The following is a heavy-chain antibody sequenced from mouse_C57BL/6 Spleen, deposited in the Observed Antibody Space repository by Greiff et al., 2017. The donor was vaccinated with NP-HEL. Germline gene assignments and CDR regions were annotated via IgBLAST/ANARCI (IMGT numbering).Heavy chain of an antibody. V-gene: IGHV5-4*01. D-gene: IGHD3-3*01. CDR1: GFTFSSYA. CDR2: ISDGGSYT. CDR3: ARGGGRRAMDY. Sequence: EVHLVESGGGLVKPGGSLKLSCAASGFTFSSYAMSWVRQTPEKRLEWVATISDGGSYTYYPDNVKGRFTISRDNAKNNLYLQMSHLKSEDTAMYYCARGGGRRAMDYWGQGTSVTVSS. J-gene: IGHJ4*01.